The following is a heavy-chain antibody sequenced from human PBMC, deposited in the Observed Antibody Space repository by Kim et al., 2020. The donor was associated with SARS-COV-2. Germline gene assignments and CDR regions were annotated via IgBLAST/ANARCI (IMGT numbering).Heavy chain of an antibody. D-gene: IGHD2-2*01. CDR3: ARSGFTAAAILDY. Sequence: SETLSLTCAVSGGSISSGGYSWSWIRQPPGKGLEWIGYIYHSGSTYYNPSLKSRVTISVDRSKNQFSLKLSSVTAADTAVYYCARSGFTAAAILDYWGQGTLVTVSS. CDR1: GGSISSGGYS. V-gene: IGHV4-30-2*01. J-gene: IGHJ4*02. CDR2: IYHSGST.